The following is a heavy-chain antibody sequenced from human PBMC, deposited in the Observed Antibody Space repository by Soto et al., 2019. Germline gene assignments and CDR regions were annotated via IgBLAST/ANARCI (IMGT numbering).Heavy chain of an antibody. D-gene: IGHD3-10*01. V-gene: IGHV1-2*04. Sequence: ASVKVSCKASGYTFTGYYMHWVRQAPGQGLEWMGWINPNSGGTNYAQKFQGWVTMTRDTSISTAYMELSRLRSDDTAVYYCARASLGIYRSGSYYRNWGQGTLVTVSS. CDR2: INPNSGGT. CDR1: GYTFTGYY. CDR3: ARASLGIYRSGSYYRN. J-gene: IGHJ4*02.